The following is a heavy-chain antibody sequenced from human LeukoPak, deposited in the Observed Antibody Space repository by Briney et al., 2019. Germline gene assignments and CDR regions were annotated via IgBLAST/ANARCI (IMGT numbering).Heavy chain of an antibody. D-gene: IGHD3-22*01. CDR3: AKVFPYYYDSSGHFDY. CDR1: GFTFDDYA. J-gene: IGHJ4*02. V-gene: IGHV3-9*01. Sequence: GGYLRLYCAASGFTFDDYAMHWVRQAPGKGLEWVSGISWNSGSIGYADSVKGRFTISRDNAKNSLYLQVNSLRADDTALYNGAKVFPYYYDSSGHFDYWGQGTLVTVSS. CDR2: ISWNSGSI.